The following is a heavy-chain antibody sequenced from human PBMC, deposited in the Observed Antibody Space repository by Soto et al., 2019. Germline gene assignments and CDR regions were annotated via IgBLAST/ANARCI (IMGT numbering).Heavy chain of an antibody. D-gene: IGHD2-2*01. CDR3: AREGIVVVPAAMPDAFDI. CDR2: IYYSGST. Sequence: SETLSLTCTVSGGSISSGGYYWSWIRQHPGKGLEWIGYIYYSGSTYYNPSLKRRLTISVDTSKKQFSMKQNTMTAEDKAEYYCAREGIVVVPAAMPDAFDIWGQGTMVTVSS. J-gene: IGHJ3*02. CDR1: GGSISSGGYY. V-gene: IGHV4-31*03.